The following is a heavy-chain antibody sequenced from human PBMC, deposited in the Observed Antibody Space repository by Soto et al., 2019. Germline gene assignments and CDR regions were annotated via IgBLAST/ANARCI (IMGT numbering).Heavy chain of an antibody. J-gene: IGHJ4*02. V-gene: IGHV3-15*01. CDR1: GFNLSHPW. D-gene: IGHD3-9*01. CDR2: IKSKTDGGTA. Sequence: PGGSLRLSCVASGFNLSHPWMTWVRQAAGKGPEWVGRIKSKTDGGTADYAAPVKGRATISRDDSKNTVYLQMNSLKTEDTAVYYCTTGIYYDILTGYHNVAYWGQGALVTVSS. CDR3: TTGIYYDILTGYHNVAY.